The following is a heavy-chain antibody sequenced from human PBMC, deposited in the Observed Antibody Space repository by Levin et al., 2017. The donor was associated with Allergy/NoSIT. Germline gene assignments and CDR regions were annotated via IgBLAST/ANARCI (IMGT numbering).Heavy chain of an antibody. V-gene: IGHV3-9*01. CDR1: GFTFDDYT. D-gene: IGHD6-13*01. CDR2: ISWNSGSI. CDR3: AKDSGGYSSSWYPY. Sequence: PGGSLRLSCAASGFTFDDYTMHWVRQAPGKGLEWVSGISWNSGSIGYADSVKGRFTISRDNAKNSLYLQMNSLRAEDTALYYCAKDSGGYSSSWYPYWGQGTLVTVSS. J-gene: IGHJ4*02.